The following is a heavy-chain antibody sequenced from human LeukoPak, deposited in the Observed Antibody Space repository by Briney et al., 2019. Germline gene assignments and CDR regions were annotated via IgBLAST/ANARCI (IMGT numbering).Heavy chain of an antibody. CDR3: ARDRGTRGDYYYYGMDV. Sequence: ASVKVSCKASGGTFISYAISWVRQAPGQGLEWMGGIIPIFGTANYAQKFQGRVTITADESTSTAYMELSSLGSEDTAVYYCARDRGTRGDYYYYGMDVWGQGTTVTVSS. CDR2: IIPIFGTA. D-gene: IGHD3-10*01. J-gene: IGHJ6*02. V-gene: IGHV1-69*13. CDR1: GGTFISYA.